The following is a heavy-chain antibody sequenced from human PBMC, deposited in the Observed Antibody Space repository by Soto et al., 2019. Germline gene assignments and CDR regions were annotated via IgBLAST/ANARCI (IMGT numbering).Heavy chain of an antibody. J-gene: IGHJ4*02. Sequence: QVQLVESGGGAVQPGRSLRLSCAASGFTFSNNGIHWVRQAPGKGLEWVAVISSDGINKYYADSVKGRSTISRDNSKHTLVLQMTSLRVEDTAVYYCAMDLYGGSSRFDYWGQGTLVTVSS. V-gene: IGHV3-30*03. CDR3: AMDLYGGSSRFDY. D-gene: IGHD2-15*01. CDR2: ISSDGINK. CDR1: GFTFSNNG.